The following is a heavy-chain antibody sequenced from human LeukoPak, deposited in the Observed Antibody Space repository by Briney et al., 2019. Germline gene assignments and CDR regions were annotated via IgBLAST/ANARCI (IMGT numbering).Heavy chain of an antibody. V-gene: IGHV3-30*02. D-gene: IGHD3-22*01. CDR2: IRYDGSNK. Sequence: GGSLRLSCAASGFTFNTYGMHWVRQAPGKGLEWVAFIRYDGSNKYYADSVKGRFTISRDNSKNTLYLQMNSLRAEDTAVYYCARGPLDYYDSSGPRAFDIWGQGTMVTVSS. CDR1: GFTFNTYG. CDR3: ARGPLDYYDSSGPRAFDI. J-gene: IGHJ3*02.